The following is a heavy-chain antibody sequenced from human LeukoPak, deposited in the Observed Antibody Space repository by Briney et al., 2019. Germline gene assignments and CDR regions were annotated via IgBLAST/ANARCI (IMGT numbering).Heavy chain of an antibody. J-gene: IGHJ6*03. V-gene: IGHV3-48*01. CDR1: GFTFNNYN. CDR2: ISFSTTTI. D-gene: IGHD5-24*01. Sequence: PGGSLRLSCAASGFTFNNYNMNWVRQAPGKGLEWVSFISFSTTTIYYADSVKGRFTISRDNAKNSLYLQMNGLRAEDTAVYYCAKDSIERWLQTTGGFYYYYYMDVWGKGTTVTISS. CDR3: AKDSIERWLQTTGGFYYYYYMDV.